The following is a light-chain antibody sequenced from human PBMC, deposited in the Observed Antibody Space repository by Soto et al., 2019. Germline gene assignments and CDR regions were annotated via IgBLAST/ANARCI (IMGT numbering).Light chain of an antibody. J-gene: IGLJ1*01. CDR1: SSDVGAYNY. Sequence: QPVLTQPASVSGPPGQSFTISCTGTSSDVGAYNYVSWYQHHPGKAPRLVIYDVTNRPSGISDRFSGSKSGNTASLTISGLLAEDDADYYCTSYTSTSTYVFGTGTKLTVL. CDR2: DVT. CDR3: TSYTSTSTYV. V-gene: IGLV2-14*01.